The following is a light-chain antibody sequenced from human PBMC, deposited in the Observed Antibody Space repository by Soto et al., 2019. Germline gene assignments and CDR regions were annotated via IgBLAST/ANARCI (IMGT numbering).Light chain of an antibody. J-gene: IGLJ2*01. CDR2: LNSAGSH. Sequence: QPVLPQSPSASAYLGASVKLTCTLSSGHSSYAIAWHQQQPEKGPRYLMTLNSAGSHSKGDGIPDRFSGSSSGAERYLTISGLQSEDEAYYYCQTWGTGIPGFGGGTKLTVL. CDR3: QTWGTGIPG. CDR1: SGHSSYA. V-gene: IGLV4-69*01.